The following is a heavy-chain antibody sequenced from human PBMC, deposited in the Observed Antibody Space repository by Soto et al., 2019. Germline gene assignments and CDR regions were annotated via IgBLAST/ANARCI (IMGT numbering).Heavy chain of an antibody. CDR3: ARHVIAPPKYFDP. J-gene: IGHJ5*02. D-gene: IGHD2-21*01. Sequence: ASETLSLTCTGSGGSIDSGDYYWSWIRQPPGKGLEWIGYVYYSGTTNYNPFLKSRVTLSLDKSKNQFSLKMNSVTAADTAVYYCARHVIAPPKYFDPLGQGTLVAVSS. CDR2: VYYSGTT. CDR1: GGSIDSGDYY. V-gene: IGHV4-61*08.